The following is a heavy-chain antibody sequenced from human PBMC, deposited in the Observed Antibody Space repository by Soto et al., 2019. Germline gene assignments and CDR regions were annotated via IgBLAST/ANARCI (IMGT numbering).Heavy chain of an antibody. V-gene: IGHV3-73*02. CDR2: IRSKANSYAT. CDR1: GFTFSGSA. D-gene: IGHD2-15*01. CDR3: TRCSGGSGPLDY. J-gene: IGHJ4*02. Sequence: EVQLVESGGGLVQPGGSLKLSCAASGFTFSGSALHWVRQASGKGLEWVGSIRSKANSYATAYAASVKGRFTISRDDSKNTAYLQMNSLKTEDTAVYYCTRCSGGSGPLDYWGQGTLVTVSS.